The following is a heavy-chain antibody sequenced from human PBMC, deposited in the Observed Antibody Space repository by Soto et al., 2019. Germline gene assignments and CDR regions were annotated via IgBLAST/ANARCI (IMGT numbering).Heavy chain of an antibody. CDR3: AKGKVTASVWTNGMDV. CDR2: ISGSGDYT. D-gene: IGHD3-16*01. Sequence: EVQLLESGGGLVQPGGSLRLSCAASGFTFSSYAVNWVRLAPGKGLEWVSAISGSGDYTYYAHAVKGRFTIFRDNSNNSMYLQMNSLRGEETDVYYCAKGKVTASVWTNGMDVWGQGTTVTVSS. V-gene: IGHV3-23*01. J-gene: IGHJ6*02. CDR1: GFTFSSYA.